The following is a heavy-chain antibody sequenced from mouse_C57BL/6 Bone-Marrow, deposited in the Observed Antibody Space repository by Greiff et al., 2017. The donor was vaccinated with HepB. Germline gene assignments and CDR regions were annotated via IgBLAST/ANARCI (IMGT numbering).Heavy chain of an antibody. CDR1: GYTFTDHT. Sequence: QVKLQQSDAELVKPGASVKLSCTVSGYTFTDHTIYWMRQRPEQGLEWIGNIYPSDGNTKYTEKFKGRATLTTDNSSSTAYMQLNSLTSEDSAVYFCARSYWDVAYWGKGTLVTVAA. J-gene: IGHJ3*01. CDR3: ARSYWDVAY. CDR2: IYPSDGNT. V-gene: IGHV1-78*01. D-gene: IGHD4-1*01.